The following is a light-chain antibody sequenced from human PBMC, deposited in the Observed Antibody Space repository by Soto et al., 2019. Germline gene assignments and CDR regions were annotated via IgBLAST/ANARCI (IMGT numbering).Light chain of an antibody. CDR3: QQYIKWPIT. Sequence: EIVMTQSPGTVSVSPGERATLSCRASQSVSSNLAWYQQKPGQAPRLLISDASTRATGIPARFSGSGSGTEFTLTVSSLQSEDFAVYYCQQYIKWPITFGQGTRLEIK. CDR2: DAS. CDR1: QSVSSN. V-gene: IGKV3-15*01. J-gene: IGKJ5*01.